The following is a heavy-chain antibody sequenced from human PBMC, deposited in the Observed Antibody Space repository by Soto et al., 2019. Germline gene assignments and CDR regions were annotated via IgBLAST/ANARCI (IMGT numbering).Heavy chain of an antibody. CDR3: AGKYDSPTYRHDY. Sequence: QVQLQESGPGLVKPSQTLSLTCTVSGGSITSDGYYWSWIRQHPGKGLEWIGYIYYSGSTYYKPSVASRLTVSADTSKSQCSLKQSSVTAADTAVYYCAGKYDSPTYRHDYWGQGTLVTVSS. D-gene: IGHD3-22*01. J-gene: IGHJ4*02. CDR2: IYYSGST. CDR1: GGSITSDGYY. V-gene: IGHV4-31*03.